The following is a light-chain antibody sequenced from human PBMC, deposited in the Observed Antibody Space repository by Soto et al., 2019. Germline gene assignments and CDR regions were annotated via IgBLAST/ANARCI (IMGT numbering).Light chain of an antibody. J-gene: IGKJ1*01. CDR3: QQYNDWPLT. Sequence: EIVLRQSPATLSLSPGERATLSCRASQNISSNLAWHQQKPGQAPSLLIYGAFTRATGIPARFSGTGSGTEFTLTISSLQSEDFALYYCQQYNDWPLTFGQGTKVDIK. V-gene: IGKV3-15*01. CDR1: QNISSN. CDR2: GAF.